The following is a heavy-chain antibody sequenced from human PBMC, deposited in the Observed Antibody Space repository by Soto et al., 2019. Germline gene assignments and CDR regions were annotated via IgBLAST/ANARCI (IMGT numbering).Heavy chain of an antibody. D-gene: IGHD2-2*01. CDR3: ATAIADDAFDI. V-gene: IGHV1-3*01. J-gene: IGHJ3*02. CDR2: INAGNGNT. CDR1: GYTFTSYA. Sequence: QVQLVQSGAEVKKPGASEKVSCKASGYTFTSYAMHWVRQAPGQRLEWMGWINAGNGNTKYSQKFQGRVTITRDTAASTAYMELSSLRSEDTAVYYCATAIADDAFDIWGRGTMVTVSS.